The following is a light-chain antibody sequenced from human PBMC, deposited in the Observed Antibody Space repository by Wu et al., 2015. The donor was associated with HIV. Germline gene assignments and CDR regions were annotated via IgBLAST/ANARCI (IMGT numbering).Light chain of an antibody. CDR1: QSISSN. J-gene: IGKJ1*01. Sequence: EIVLTQSPATLSLSPGDRATLSCRASQSISSNLAWYQQKPGQAPRLLIYGASTRATGIPARFSGSGSGTEFTLTISSLQSEDFAVYYCQQYDNWPPTTFGQGTKVDIK. V-gene: IGKV3-15*01. CDR2: GAS. CDR3: QQYDNWPPTT.